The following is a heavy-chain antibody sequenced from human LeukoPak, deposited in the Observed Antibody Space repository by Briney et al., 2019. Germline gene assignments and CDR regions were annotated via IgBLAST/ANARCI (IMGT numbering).Heavy chain of an antibody. CDR3: ARGSSGYYYG. J-gene: IGHJ4*02. CDR2: IYSTGST. CDR1: GGSLSSYY. V-gene: IGHV4-4*07. D-gene: IGHD3-22*01. Sequence: SETLSLTCNVSGGSLSSYYWSWIRQPAGKGLEWIGRIYSTGSTNYNPSLKSRVTMSIDTSKNQFSLKLSSVTAADTAVYYCARGSSGYYYGWGRGTLVTVSS.